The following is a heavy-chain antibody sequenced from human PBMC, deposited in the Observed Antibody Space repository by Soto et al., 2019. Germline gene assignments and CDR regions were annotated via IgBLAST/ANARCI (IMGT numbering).Heavy chain of an antibody. J-gene: IGHJ4*02. Sequence: EVQLLESGGGLVQPGGSLRLSCAASGFTFSSYAMSWVRQAPGKGLEWVSAISGSGGSTYYADSVKGRFTISRDNSKNTLYLQMNRLRAEDTAVYYCANAPVGSYSEYWGQGTLVTVSS. V-gene: IGHV3-23*01. CDR3: ANAPVGSYSEY. CDR1: GFTFSSYA. CDR2: ISGSGGST. D-gene: IGHD1-26*01.